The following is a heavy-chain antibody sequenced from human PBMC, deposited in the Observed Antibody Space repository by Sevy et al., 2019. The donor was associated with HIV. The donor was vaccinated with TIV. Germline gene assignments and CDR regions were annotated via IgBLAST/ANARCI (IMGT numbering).Heavy chain of an antibody. V-gene: IGHV3-49*04. D-gene: IGHD6-19*01. J-gene: IGHJ3*02. Sequence: GGSLRLSCEASGFTFADYAMSWVRQAPGKGLEWVGSIRSKLYDGATELAASVKGRFSISRDNSKNIAYLQMSSLKTEDTAVYFCTRVGFSKAGTDAFDIWGQGTMVTVSS. CDR3: TRVGFSKAGTDAFDI. CDR2: IRSKLYDGAT. CDR1: GFTFADYA.